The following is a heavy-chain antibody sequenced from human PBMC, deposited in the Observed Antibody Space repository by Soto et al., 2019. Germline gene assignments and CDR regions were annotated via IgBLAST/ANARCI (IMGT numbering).Heavy chain of an antibody. J-gene: IGHJ4*02. V-gene: IGHV3-9*01. CDR1: GFTFDDYA. Sequence: PGGSLRLSCAASGFTFDDYAMHWVRQAPGKGLEWVSGISWNSGSIGYADSVKGRFTISRDNAKNSLYLQMNSLRAEDTALYYCAKDSVRAVAGHGGFAYWGQGTLVTVAS. D-gene: IGHD6-19*01. CDR3: AKDSVRAVAGHGGFAY. CDR2: ISWNSGSI.